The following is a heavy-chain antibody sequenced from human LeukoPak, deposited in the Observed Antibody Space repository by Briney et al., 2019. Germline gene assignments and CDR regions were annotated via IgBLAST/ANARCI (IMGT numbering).Heavy chain of an antibody. J-gene: IGHJ4*02. Sequence: PSETLSLTCTVSGGSISSYYWSWIRRPPGKGLEWIGYIYYSGSTNYNPSLKSRVTISVDTSKNQFSLKLSSVTAADTAVYYCARVGYYGSGSYSIVYWGQGTLVTVSS. CDR2: IYYSGST. CDR1: GGSISSYY. V-gene: IGHV4-59*01. D-gene: IGHD3-10*01. CDR3: ARVGYYGSGSYSIVY.